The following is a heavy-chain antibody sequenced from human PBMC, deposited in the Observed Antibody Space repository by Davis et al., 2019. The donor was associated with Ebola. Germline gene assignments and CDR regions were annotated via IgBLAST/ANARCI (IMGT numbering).Heavy chain of an antibody. CDR3: ARHWSSGWYVFDY. CDR2: IYYSGYT. J-gene: IGHJ4*02. Sequence: MPGGSLRLSCTVSGDSVSSSSYFWGWIRQPPGKGLEWIGTIYYSGYTYYNPSLKSRVTISVDTSKNQFSLKLSSVTAADTAVYYCARHWSSGWYVFDYWGQGTLVTVSS. CDR1: GDSVSSSSYF. V-gene: IGHV4-39*01. D-gene: IGHD6-19*01.